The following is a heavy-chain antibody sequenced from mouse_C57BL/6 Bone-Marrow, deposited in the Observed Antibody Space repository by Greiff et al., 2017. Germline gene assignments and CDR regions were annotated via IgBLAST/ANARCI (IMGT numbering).Heavy chain of an antibody. J-gene: IGHJ1*03. V-gene: IGHV5-16*01. CDR2: INYDGSST. CDR3: ARDGDGNYRYFDV. CDR1: GFTFSDYY. Sequence: EVKLVESEGGLVQPGSSMKLSCTASGFTFSDYYMAWVRQVPEKGLEWVANINYDGSSTYYLDSLKSRFIISRDNAKNILYLQMSSLKSEDTATYYCARDGDGNYRYFDVWGTGTTVTVSS. D-gene: IGHD2-1*01.